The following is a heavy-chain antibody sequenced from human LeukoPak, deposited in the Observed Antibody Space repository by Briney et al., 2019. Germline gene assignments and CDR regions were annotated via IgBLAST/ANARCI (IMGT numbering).Heavy chain of an antibody. CDR3: ARGDYFYYFDY. Sequence: SETLSLTCTVSGGSISSYYWTWIRQPPGKGLEWIGYIYHSGSTNYNPSLKSRVTISVDTSKNQFSLKLTSATAADTAVYSCARGDYFYYFDYWGQGTLVTVSS. V-gene: IGHV4-59*01. D-gene: IGHD2/OR15-2a*01. CDR1: GGSISSYY. CDR2: IYHSGST. J-gene: IGHJ4*02.